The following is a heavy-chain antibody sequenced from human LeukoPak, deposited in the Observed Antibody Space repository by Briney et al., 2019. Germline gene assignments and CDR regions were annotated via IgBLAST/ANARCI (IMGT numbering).Heavy chain of an antibody. J-gene: IGHJ4*02. CDR3: ARVLYGSRVNVIDS. CDR1: GFTFSKYW. Sequence: GGSLRLSCAASGFTFSKYWMNWVRQAPGKGLEWVSNMNEYGTEKYYVDSVRGRFTTSRDNAENSLFLHMNSLRVEDTAVYRCARVLYGSRVNVIDSWGPGILVTVSS. CDR2: MNEYGTEK. V-gene: IGHV3-7*01. D-gene: IGHD2-2*01.